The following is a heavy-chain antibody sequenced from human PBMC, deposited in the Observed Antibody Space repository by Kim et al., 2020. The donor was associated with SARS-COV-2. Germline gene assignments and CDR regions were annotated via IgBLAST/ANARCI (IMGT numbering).Heavy chain of an antibody. V-gene: IGHV1-46*01. Sequence: ASVKVSCKASGYTFSAYYVHWVRQAPGQGLEWMGIINPSGDRTTYAPRFQGRVTMTRDTSTTTLYMELSSLTSEDTAVYYCARARVSSERRNFAFWGQGTLVSVSS. CDR3: ARARVSSERRNFAF. CDR2: INPSGDRT. J-gene: IGHJ4*02. CDR1: GYTFSAYY. D-gene: IGHD1-1*01.